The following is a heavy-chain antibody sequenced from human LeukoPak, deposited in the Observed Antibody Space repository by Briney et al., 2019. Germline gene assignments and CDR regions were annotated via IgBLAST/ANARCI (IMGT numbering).Heavy chain of an antibody. CDR1: GFAFSSYG. CDR2: ISSSSSYI. CDR3: VRDSSSISSRPTGD. V-gene: IGHV3-21*01. Sequence: PGGSLRLSCAASGFAFSSYGMNWVRQAPGKGLEWVSSISSSSSYIYYADSVKGRFTISRDNAKNSLYLQMNSLRAEDTAVYYCVRDSSSISSRPTGDWGQGTLVTVFS. J-gene: IGHJ4*02. D-gene: IGHD6-6*01.